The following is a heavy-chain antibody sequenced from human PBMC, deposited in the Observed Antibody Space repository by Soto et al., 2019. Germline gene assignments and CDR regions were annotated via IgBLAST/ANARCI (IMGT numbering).Heavy chain of an antibody. Sequence: QVQLQELGPGLVKPSETLSLTCTVSGGSVSSGRYYWSWIRQPPGKGLEWIGYIYYSGLTNYSPSLKSRVAISIDTSKNQFSLILSSVTAADTAVYYCVRTPTSPRRFDSWGQGTLLTVSS. CDR2: IYYSGLT. J-gene: IGHJ5*01. D-gene: IGHD2-15*01. CDR3: VRTPTSPRRFDS. V-gene: IGHV4-61*01. CDR1: GGSVSSGRYY.